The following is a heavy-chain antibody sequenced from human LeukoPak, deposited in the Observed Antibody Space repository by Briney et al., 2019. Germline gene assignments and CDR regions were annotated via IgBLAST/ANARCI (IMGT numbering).Heavy chain of an antibody. CDR2: INHRGST. J-gene: IGHJ4*02. D-gene: IGHD1-7*01. CDR1: GGSFSGYY. CDR3: ARVRRTRGKYFDS. Sequence: SGTLSLTCAVYGGSFSGYYWSWIRQPPGKGLEWIGGINHRGSTNYNPSLKSGVTISVDTSKNQFSLELSTVTPADTAVCYCARVRRTRGKYFDSWGQGAMVTVSS. V-gene: IGHV4-34*01.